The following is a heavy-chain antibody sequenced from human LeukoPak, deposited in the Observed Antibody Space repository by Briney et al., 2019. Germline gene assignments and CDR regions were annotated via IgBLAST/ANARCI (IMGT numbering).Heavy chain of an antibody. CDR3: ARAFHSYYFDY. Sequence: SQTLSLTSAVSRDTVSSNTAAWHSPRQSPSRGLEWLGRTCDRFKWYNDYAVSVKSRITINPDTSKNQFSLQLDSVTPEDTAVYYCARAFHSYYFDYWGQGTLVTVSS. CDR2: TCDRFKWYN. V-gene: IGHV6-1*01. D-gene: IGHD2-15*01. CDR1: RDTVSSNTAA. J-gene: IGHJ4*02.